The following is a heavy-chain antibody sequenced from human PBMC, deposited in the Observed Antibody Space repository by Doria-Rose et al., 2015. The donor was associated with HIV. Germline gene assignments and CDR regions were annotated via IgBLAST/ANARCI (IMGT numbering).Heavy chain of an antibody. CDR3: ARIKSSRWYHKYYFDF. V-gene: IGHV2-26*01. CDR2: IFSGDER. CDR1: GVSLSSPGMG. J-gene: IGHJ4*02. Sequence: QVQLVQSGPVLVKPTETLTLTCTVSGVSLSSPGMGVSWIRQPPGKALEWLANIFSGDERAYKTSLKSRLTISRCTSKSQVVLTMTDMDPVDTATYYCARIKSSRWYHKYYFDFWGQGTLVIVSA. D-gene: IGHD6-13*01.